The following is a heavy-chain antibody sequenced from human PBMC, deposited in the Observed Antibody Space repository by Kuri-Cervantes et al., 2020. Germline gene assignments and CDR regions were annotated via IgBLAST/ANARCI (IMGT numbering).Heavy chain of an antibody. CDR2: IYYSGST. V-gene: IGHV4-30-4*01. J-gene: IGHJ3*02. CDR1: GGSISSGDYY. Sequence: SCTVSGGSISSGDYYWSWIRQPPGKGLEWIGYIYYSGSTYYNPSLKSRVTISVDTSKNQFSLKLSSVTAADTAVYYCARDLDATDAFDIWGQGTMVTVSS. D-gene: IGHD2-2*01. CDR3: ARDLDATDAFDI.